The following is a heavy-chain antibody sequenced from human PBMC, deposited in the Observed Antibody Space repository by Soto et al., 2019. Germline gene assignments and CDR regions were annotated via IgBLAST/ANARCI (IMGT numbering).Heavy chain of an antibody. CDR2: ISGSGGST. Sequence: EVQLLESGGGLVQPGGSLRLSCAASGFTFSSYAMSWVRQAPGKGLGWVSAISGSGGSTYYADSVKGRFTISRDNSKNTLYLQMNSLRAEDTAVYYCAKESCSGGSCYLAFDIWGQGTMVTVSS. CDR1: GFTFSSYA. J-gene: IGHJ3*02. V-gene: IGHV3-23*01. D-gene: IGHD2-15*01. CDR3: AKESCSGGSCYLAFDI.